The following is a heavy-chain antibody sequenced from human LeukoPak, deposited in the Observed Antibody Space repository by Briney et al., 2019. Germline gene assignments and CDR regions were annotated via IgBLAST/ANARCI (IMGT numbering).Heavy chain of an antibody. CDR3: ARGPNWGDYRPFDY. CDR2: IIPILGIA. Sequence: ASVKVSCKASGGTFSSYAISWVRQAPGQGLEWMGRIIPILGIANYAQKFQGRVTITADKSTSTAYMELSSLRSEDTAVYYCARGPNWGDYRPFDYWGQGTLVTVSS. D-gene: IGHD4-17*01. J-gene: IGHJ4*02. CDR1: GGTFSSYA. V-gene: IGHV1-69*04.